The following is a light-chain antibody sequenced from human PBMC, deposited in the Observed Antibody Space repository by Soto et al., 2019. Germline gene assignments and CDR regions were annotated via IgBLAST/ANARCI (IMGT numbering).Light chain of an antibody. V-gene: IGLV2-14*01. CDR1: NSDIGGYNY. CDR3: SSYTSVTLVV. CDR2: GVT. J-gene: IGLJ2*01. Sequence: QSALTQPASVSGSPGQSITISCTGTNSDIGGYNYVSWYRHHPGEAPKLMIYGVTNRPSGVSTRFSGSKSGNTASLTISGLQDEDEADYYCSSYTSVTLVVFGGGTKLTVL.